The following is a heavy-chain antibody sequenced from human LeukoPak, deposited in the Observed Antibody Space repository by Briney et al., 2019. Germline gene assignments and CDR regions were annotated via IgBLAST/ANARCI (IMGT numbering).Heavy chain of an antibody. CDR2: INHSGGT. CDR1: GGSFSGYY. D-gene: IGHD2-2*01. V-gene: IGHV4-34*01. Sequence: SETLSLTCAVSGGSFSGYYWSWIRQPPGKGLEWIGEINHSGGTNYNPSLKSRVTISVDTSKNQFSLKLSSVTAADTAVYYCARVEYQRLYNWFDPWGQGTLVTVSS. CDR3: ARVEYQRLYNWFDP. J-gene: IGHJ5*02.